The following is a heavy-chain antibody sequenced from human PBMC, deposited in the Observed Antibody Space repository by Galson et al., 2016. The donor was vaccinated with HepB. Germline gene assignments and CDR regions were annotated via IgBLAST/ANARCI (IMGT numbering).Heavy chain of an antibody. CDR3: AKDLGFLEWLFFDSYYNYGMDV. V-gene: IGHV3-23*01. CDR1: GFTFSSYA. Sequence: SLRLSCAASGFTFSSYAMSWVRQAPGKGLEWVSAISGSGGSTYYADSVRGRFTISRDNSKNTLYLQMNSLRAEDTAVYYRAKDLGFLEWLFFDSYYNYGMDVWGQGTTVTVSS. CDR2: ISGSGGST. D-gene: IGHD3-3*01. J-gene: IGHJ6*02.